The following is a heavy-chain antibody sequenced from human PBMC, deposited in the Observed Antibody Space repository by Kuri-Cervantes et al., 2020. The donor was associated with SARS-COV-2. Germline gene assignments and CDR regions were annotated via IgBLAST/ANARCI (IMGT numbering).Heavy chain of an antibody. Sequence: SVKVSCKASGGTFSSYAISWVRQAPGQGLEWMGGIIPIFGTANYAQKFQGRVTITADESTSTAYMELSSLRSEDTAVYYCARWGEVATPLDVWGRGTTVTVSS. J-gene: IGHJ6*02. CDR3: ARWGEVATPLDV. CDR2: IIPIFGTA. V-gene: IGHV1-69*13. CDR1: GGTFSSYA. D-gene: IGHD5-12*01.